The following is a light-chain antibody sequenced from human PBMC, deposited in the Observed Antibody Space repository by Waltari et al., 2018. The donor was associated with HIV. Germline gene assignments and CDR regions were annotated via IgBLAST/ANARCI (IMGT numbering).Light chain of an antibody. CDR2: GTP. CDR1: SSNIGARYD. Sequence: QSVLTQPPSVSGAPGQRVTISCTGSSSNIGARYDVHWYQQLPGTAPKLLIFGTPNRPSGVPDRFSGSKSGTSASLAISGLQLEDEADYYCQSYDSRVTGSGVVFGGGTKLTVL. V-gene: IGLV1-40*01. CDR3: QSYDSRVTGSGVV. J-gene: IGLJ2*01.